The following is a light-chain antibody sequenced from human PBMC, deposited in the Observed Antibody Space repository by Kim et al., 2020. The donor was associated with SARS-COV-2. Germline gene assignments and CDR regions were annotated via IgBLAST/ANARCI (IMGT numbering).Light chain of an antibody. V-gene: IGLV3-1*01. CDR2: QDS. CDR3: QAWDSSTKV. CDR1: KLGDKY. Sequence: VSTGQTASITCSGDKLGDKYACWYQQKPGQSPVLVIYQDSKRPSGIPERFSGSNSGNTATLTISGTQAMDEADYYCQAWDSSTKVCGGGTQLTVL. J-gene: IGLJ3*02.